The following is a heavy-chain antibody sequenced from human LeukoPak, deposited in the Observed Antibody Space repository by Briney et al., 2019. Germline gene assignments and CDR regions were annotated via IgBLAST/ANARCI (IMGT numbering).Heavy chain of an antibody. CDR1: GGSISRSRYY. Sequence: SETLSLTCTVSGGSISRSRYYWGWIRQPPGKGLEWIGSMYYSGTSYYNPSLKSRVIISADTSTNQFSLKLSSVTAADTAVYYCARHGDGSGNYYTRFLDYWGQGTLVTVSS. D-gene: IGHD3-10*01. CDR3: ARHGDGSGNYYTRFLDY. V-gene: IGHV4-39*01. CDR2: MYYSGTS. J-gene: IGHJ4*02.